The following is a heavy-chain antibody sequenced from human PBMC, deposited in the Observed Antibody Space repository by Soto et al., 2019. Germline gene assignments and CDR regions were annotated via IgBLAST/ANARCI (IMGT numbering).Heavy chain of an antibody. CDR3: AREVGTTSEYFDF. D-gene: IGHD1-26*01. Sequence: SETLSLTCTVSGGSIDSNYYWAWIRQPPGKGLEWIGSVYYSGSTYYNPSLKSRVAISVDMSKNQFSLKLNSVTAADTAVYYCAREVGTTSEYFDFWGQGTLVTVSS. CDR2: VYYSGST. V-gene: IGHV4-39*02. CDR1: GGSIDSNYY. J-gene: IGHJ4*02.